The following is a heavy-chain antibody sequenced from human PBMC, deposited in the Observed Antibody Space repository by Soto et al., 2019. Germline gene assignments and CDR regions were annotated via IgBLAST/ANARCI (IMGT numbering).Heavy chain of an antibody. CDR1: GGSISSYY. Sequence: SETLSLTCTVSGGSISSYYWSWIRQPPGKGLEWIGYIYYSGSTNYNPSLKSRVTISVDTSKNQFSLKLSSVTAADTAVYYCARSRVWSGYYLWGQGTLVTVSS. CDR3: ARSRVWSGYYL. V-gene: IGHV4-59*01. D-gene: IGHD3-3*01. J-gene: IGHJ5*02. CDR2: IYYSGST.